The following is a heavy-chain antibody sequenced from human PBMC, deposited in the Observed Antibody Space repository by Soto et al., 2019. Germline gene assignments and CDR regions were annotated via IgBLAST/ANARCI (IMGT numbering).Heavy chain of an antibody. Sequence: ASVKVSCKASGYTFTGYYMHWVRQAPGQGLEWMGWINPNSGGTNYAQKFQGWVTMTRDTSISTAYIELSRLRSDDTAVYYCARERVIRFLEWSGYYYYGMDVWGQGTTVTVSS. CDR3: ARERVIRFLEWSGYYYYGMDV. J-gene: IGHJ6*02. CDR2: INPNSGGT. CDR1: GYTFTGYY. D-gene: IGHD3-3*01. V-gene: IGHV1-2*04.